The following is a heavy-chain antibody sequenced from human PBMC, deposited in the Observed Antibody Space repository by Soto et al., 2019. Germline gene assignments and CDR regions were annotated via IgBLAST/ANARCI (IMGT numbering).Heavy chain of an antibody. J-gene: IGHJ6*03. CDR3: ARGIVKGAYYYYYYMDV. V-gene: IGHV1-18*01. CDR1: GYTFTSYG. Sequence: ASVKVSCKASGYTFTSYGISWVRQAPGQGLEWMGWISAYNGNTNYAQKLQGRVTMTTDTSTSTAYMELRSLRSDDTAVYYCARGIVKGAYYYYYYMDVWGKGTTVTVSS. CDR2: ISAYNGNT. D-gene: IGHD1-26*01.